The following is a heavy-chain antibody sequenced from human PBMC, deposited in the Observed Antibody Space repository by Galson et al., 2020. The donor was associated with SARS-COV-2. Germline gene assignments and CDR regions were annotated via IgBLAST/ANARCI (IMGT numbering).Heavy chain of an antibody. CDR3: AREGEDTWYDYVMDV. J-gene: IGHJ6*02. Sequence: GESLKIYCAASGFTFSTYWMHWVRQAPGKGLVWVARINSEGGRTIYADSVKGRFTISRDNAKNTLYLQMNSVRAEDTAAYFCAREGEDTWYDYVMDVWGQGTTGTGS. CDR2: INSEGGRT. V-gene: IGHV3-74*01. CDR1: GFTFSTYW. D-gene: IGHD3-16*01.